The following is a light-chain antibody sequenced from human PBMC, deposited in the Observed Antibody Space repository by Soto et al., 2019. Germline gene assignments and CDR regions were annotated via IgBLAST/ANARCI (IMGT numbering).Light chain of an antibody. CDR3: SSYAGSDNVV. CDR1: SSDVGGYNY. V-gene: IGLV2-8*01. Sequence: QSALTQPPSASGSPGQSVTISCTGTSSDVGGYNYVSWYQQYPGKAPKLMIYEVSKRPSGVPDRFSGSKSGSTASLTVSGVQAEDEADYYCSSYAGSDNVVFGGGTKLTVL. J-gene: IGLJ2*01. CDR2: EVS.